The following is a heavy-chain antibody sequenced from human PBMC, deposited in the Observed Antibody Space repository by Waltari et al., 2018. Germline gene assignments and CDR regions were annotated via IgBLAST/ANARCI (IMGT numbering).Heavy chain of an antibody. D-gene: IGHD6-13*01. V-gene: IGHV2-70*04. CDR3: ARTRQQLVLDAFDI. J-gene: IGHJ3*02. CDR1: GFSLSTSGMR. CDR2: IDWDDDK. Sequence: QVTLKESDPALVKPTQTLTLTCTFSGFSLSTSGMRVSWIRQPPGKALEWLARIDWDDDKFYSTSLKTRLTISKDTSKNQVVLTMTNMDPVDTATYYCARTRQQLVLDAFDIWGQGTMVTVSS.